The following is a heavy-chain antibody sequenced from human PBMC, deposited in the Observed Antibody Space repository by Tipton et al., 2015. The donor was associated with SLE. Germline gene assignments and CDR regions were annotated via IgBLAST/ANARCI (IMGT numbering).Heavy chain of an antibody. CDR2: ISGDSNTI. J-gene: IGHJ4*02. V-gene: IGHV3-48*01. CDR1: GFTFRSYT. CDR3: ARIRGYGGYDPFDY. Sequence: GSLRLSCVGSGFTFRSYTMNWVRQAPGKGLEWISYISGDSNTIYYADSVKGRFTISRDNAKNSLYLQMNSLRAEDTALYYCARIRGYGGYDPFDYWGQGTLVTVSS. D-gene: IGHD5-12*01.